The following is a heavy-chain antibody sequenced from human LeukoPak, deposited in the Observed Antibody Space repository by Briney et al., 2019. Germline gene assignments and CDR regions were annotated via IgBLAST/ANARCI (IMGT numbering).Heavy chain of an antibody. Sequence: SETLSLTCTVSGGSISSYYWSWIRQPPGKGLEWIGYIYYSGSTNYNPSLKSRVTISVDTSKNQFSLKLSSVTAADTAVYYCARRSGYDYRRGGYYGMDVWGQGTTVTVSS. D-gene: IGHD5-12*01. CDR2: IYYSGST. CDR1: GGSISSYY. V-gene: IGHV4-59*08. CDR3: ARRSGYDYRRGGYYGMDV. J-gene: IGHJ6*02.